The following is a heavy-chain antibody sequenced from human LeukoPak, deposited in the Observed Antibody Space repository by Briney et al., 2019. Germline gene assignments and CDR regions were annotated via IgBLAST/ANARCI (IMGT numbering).Heavy chain of an antibody. Sequence: SETLSLTCTVSGGSISSSSYYWGWIRQPPGKGLEWIGSIYYSGSTYYNPSLKSRVTISVDTSKNQFYLRLTSVTAADTAVYYCARHATTLEALDIWGQGTMVFVSS. CDR2: IYYSGST. V-gene: IGHV4-39*01. D-gene: IGHD1-7*01. CDR1: GGSISSSSYY. CDR3: ARHATTLEALDI. J-gene: IGHJ3*02.